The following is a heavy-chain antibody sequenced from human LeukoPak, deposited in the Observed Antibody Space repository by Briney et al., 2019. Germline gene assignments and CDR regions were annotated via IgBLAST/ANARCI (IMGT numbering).Heavy chain of an antibody. CDR1: GYTFTGYY. D-gene: IGHD2-15*01. V-gene: IGHV1-2*04. CDR3: ARELYCSGGSCYSAFDY. CDR2: INPNSGGT. J-gene: IGHJ4*02. Sequence: GASVKVSCKASGYTFTGYYMHWVRQAPGQGLEWMGWINPNSGGTNYAQKFQGWVTMTRDTSISTAYMELSRLRSDDTAVYYCARELYCSGGSCYSAFDYWGQGTLVTVSS.